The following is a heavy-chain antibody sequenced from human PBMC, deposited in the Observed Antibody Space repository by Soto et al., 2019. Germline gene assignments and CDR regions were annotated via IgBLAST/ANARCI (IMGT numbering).Heavy chain of an antibody. V-gene: IGHV4-4*02. CDR3: VKHNGRSFDY. J-gene: IGHJ4*02. Sequence: QAQQQESGPGLVQPSGTLSVSCAVSGDSLSSTNWWSWVRQPPGKGLEWIGETSHDGYTKYNPSLMSRLTISVDKSNNQISLRLTSVTAADTAVYYCVKHNGRSFDYRGQGTLVIVSS. D-gene: IGHD2-8*01. CDR2: TSHDGYT. CDR1: GDSLSSTNW.